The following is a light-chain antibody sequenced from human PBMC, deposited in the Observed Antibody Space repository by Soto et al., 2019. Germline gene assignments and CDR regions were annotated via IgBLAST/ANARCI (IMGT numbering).Light chain of an antibody. Sequence: SPGERATLSCRASQSVGGHLAWYQQKPGQAPRLLIYDASDRATGIPVRFSGSGSETDFTLTISSLEPDDFAVYYWQQRNNWPPSITFGQGTRLEIK. V-gene: IGKV3-11*01. CDR1: QSVGGH. J-gene: IGKJ5*01. CDR2: DAS. CDR3: QQRNNWPPSIT.